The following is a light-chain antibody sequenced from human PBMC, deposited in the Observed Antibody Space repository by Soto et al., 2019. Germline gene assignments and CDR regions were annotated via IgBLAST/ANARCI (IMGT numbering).Light chain of an antibody. J-gene: IGKJ2*01. Sequence: EIVMTQSPATLSVSPGERATLSCRASQSVGNRLAWYLQKPGQAPRLLIYGASARAPGISARFTGSGSGTEFTLSISSLQSEDFAVYYCQQYHDWPPYTFGQGPSLRSN. V-gene: IGKV3D-15*01. CDR3: QQYHDWPPYT. CDR2: GAS. CDR1: QSVGNR.